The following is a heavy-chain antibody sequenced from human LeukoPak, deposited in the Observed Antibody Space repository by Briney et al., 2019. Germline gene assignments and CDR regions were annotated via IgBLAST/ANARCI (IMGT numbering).Heavy chain of an antibody. CDR2: IKQDGSEK. CDR1: GFTFSSYW. V-gene: IGHV3-7*01. CDR3: AREPPYCSGGSCYKFAARSYYYYMDV. Sequence: GGSLRLSCAASGFTFSSYWMSWVRQAPGKGLEWVANIKQDGSEKYYVDSVKGRFTISRDNAKNSLYLQMNSLRAEDTAVYYCAREPPYCSGGSCYKFAARSYYYYMDVWGKGTTVTVSS. D-gene: IGHD2-15*01. J-gene: IGHJ6*03.